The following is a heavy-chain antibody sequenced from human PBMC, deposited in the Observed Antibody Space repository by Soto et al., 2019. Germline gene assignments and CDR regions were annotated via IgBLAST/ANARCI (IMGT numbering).Heavy chain of an antibody. CDR2: ISGSGGST. CDR1: GFTFSSYA. Sequence: EVQLLESGGGLVQPGGSLRLSCAASGFTFSSYAMSWVRQAPGPGLEWVSAISGSGGSTYYADSVKGRFTISRANSKHTLYMQRNSLRAEDTAVYYCATDDLTSSIAAPPDWFAPWFQGTMVTVS. J-gene: IGHJ5*02. CDR3: ATDDLTSSIAAPPDWFAP. D-gene: IGHD6-6*01. V-gene: IGHV3-23*01.